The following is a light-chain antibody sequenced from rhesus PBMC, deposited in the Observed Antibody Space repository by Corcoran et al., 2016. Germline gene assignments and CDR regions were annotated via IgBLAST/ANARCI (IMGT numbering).Light chain of an antibody. J-gene: IGKJ2*01. CDR3: QQYSSGPYS. CDR1: QGISSW. CDR2: KAS. Sequence: DIQMTQSPSSLSASVGDTVTITCRASQGISSWLAWYQQKPGKAPKLLIYKASSLQSGVPSRFSGSGYGTDFTLTISRLQSEDFATYYCQQYSSGPYSFGQGTKVEIK. V-gene: IGKV1-22*01.